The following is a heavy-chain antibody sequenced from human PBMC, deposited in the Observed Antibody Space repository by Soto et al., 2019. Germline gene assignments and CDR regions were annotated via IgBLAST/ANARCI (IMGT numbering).Heavy chain of an antibody. Sequence: ASVKVSCKASGYTFTSYYMHWVRQAPGQGLEWMGIINPSGGSTSYAQKFQGGVTMTRDTSTSTVYMELSSLRSEDTAVYYCARVRAHYSSSTRIDYWGQGTLVTVSS. CDR2: INPSGGST. CDR1: GYTFTSYY. J-gene: IGHJ4*02. V-gene: IGHV1-46*01. D-gene: IGHD6-6*01. CDR3: ARVRAHYSSSTRIDY.